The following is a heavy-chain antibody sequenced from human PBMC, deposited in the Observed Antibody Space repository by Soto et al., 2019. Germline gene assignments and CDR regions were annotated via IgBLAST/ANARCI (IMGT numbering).Heavy chain of an antibody. D-gene: IGHD1-1*01. CDR3: VRDYNDGIGRYDY. CDR2: ISYDGSNK. V-gene: IGHV3-30-3*01. J-gene: IGHJ4*02. Sequence: QVQLEESGGAVVQPGRSLRLSCAASGFAFSSYAMQWVRQAPGKGLAWVAGISYDGSNKHYADSVKGRYTISRDNSKTTLFLQMSSLSTEDTAVYYCVRDYNDGIGRYDYWGQGTPVTVSS. CDR1: GFAFSSYA.